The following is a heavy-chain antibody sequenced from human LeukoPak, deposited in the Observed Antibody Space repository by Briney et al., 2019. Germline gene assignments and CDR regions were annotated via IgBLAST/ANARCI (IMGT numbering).Heavy chain of an antibody. CDR3: ARKGYCSGGSCYLDAFDI. D-gene: IGHD2-15*01. Sequence: GASVKVSCKASGGTFSSYAISWVRQAPGQGLEWMGGIIPIFGTANYAQKFQGRVTITADESTGTAYMELSSLRSEDTAVYYCARKGYCSGGSCYLDAFDIWGQGTMVTVSS. V-gene: IGHV1-69*13. CDR2: IIPIFGTA. CDR1: GGTFSSYA. J-gene: IGHJ3*02.